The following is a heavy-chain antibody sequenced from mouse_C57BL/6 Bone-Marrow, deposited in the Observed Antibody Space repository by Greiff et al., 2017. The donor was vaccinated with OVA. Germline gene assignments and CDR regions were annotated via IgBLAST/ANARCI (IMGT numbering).Heavy chain of an antibody. CDR3: TRVPDSSGYDAMDY. J-gene: IGHJ4*01. CDR1: GYTFTSYW. CDR2: IYPGNSDT. V-gene: IGHV1-5*01. Sequence: VQLQQSGTVLARPGASVKMSCKTSGYTFTSYWMHWVKQRPGQGLEWIGAIYPGNSDTSYNQKFKGKAKLTAVTSASTAYMELSSLTNEDSAVYYCTRVPDSSGYDAMDYWGQGTSVTVSS. D-gene: IGHD3-2*02.